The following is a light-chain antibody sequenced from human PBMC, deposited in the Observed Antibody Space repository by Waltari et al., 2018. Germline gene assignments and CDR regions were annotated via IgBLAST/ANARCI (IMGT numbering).Light chain of an antibody. J-gene: IGKJ4*01. CDR3: QQYYSTLT. CDR1: QSVLYSSNNRNY. CDR2: WAS. Sequence: DIVMTQSPGSLAVSLGERATINCKSSQSVLYSSNNRNYLAWYQQKPGQPPKLLIYWASTRESGVPDRFSGSGSGTEFTLTISSLQAEDVAVYYCQQYYSTLTFGGGTKVEIK. V-gene: IGKV4-1*01.